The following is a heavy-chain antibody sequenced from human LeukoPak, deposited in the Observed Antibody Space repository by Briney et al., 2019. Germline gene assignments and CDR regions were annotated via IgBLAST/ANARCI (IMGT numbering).Heavy chain of an antibody. J-gene: IGHJ4*02. CDR1: GGSISSYY. Sequence: SETLSLTCTVSGGSISSYYWSWIRQPPGKGLEWIGYIYYSGSTNYNPSLKSRVTISVDTSKNQFSLKLSSVTAADTAVYYCARVRITMIVAAARAFDYWGQGTLVTVSS. V-gene: IGHV4-59*12. CDR3: ARVRITMIVAAARAFDY. D-gene: IGHD3-22*01. CDR2: IYYSGST.